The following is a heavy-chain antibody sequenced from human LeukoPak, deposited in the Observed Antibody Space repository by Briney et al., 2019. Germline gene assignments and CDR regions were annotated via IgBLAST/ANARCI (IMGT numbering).Heavy chain of an antibody. D-gene: IGHD4-23*01. CDR1: GFTISSYY. J-gene: IGHJ3*02. V-gene: IGHV4-59*01. CDR3: ARYHVTPEAFDI. CDR2: IYYSGST. Sequence: AETLSLTCTASGFTISSYYWSWIRQPPGKGLEWIGYIYYSGSTNYNPSLKRRVTISVDPSKTQLSLKLSSVTAADTAVYYCARYHVTPEAFDIWGQGTMVTVSS.